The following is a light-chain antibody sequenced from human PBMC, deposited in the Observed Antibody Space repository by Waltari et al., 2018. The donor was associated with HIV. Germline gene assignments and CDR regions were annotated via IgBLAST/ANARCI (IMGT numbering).Light chain of an antibody. V-gene: IGLV2-14*03. J-gene: IGLJ2*01. CDR3: ASYTSISTVI. Sequence: QSALTQPASVSGSPGQSITISCTGTSGDVGGYNYVSWYEKPPGKAPKVVIYDVTNRPPGVSNRFSGSKSGNTASLTISGLQAEDEADYYCASYTSISTVIFGGGTKLTVL. CDR2: DVT. CDR1: SGDVGGYNY.